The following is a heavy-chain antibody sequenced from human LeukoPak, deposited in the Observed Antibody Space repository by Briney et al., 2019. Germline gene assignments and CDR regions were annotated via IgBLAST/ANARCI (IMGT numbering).Heavy chain of an antibody. CDR1: GGSFGGGSFSGYY. CDR3: ASLEAMAEDAFDI. V-gene: IGHV4-34*01. D-gene: IGHD5-24*01. J-gene: IGHJ3*02. CDR2: INHGGST. Sequence: PSETLSLTCAVYGGSFGGGSFSGYYWTWIRLPPGKGLEWIGEINHGGSTNYNPSLKSRVTISVDTSKNQFSLNLRSVTAADTAVYYCASLEAMAEDAFDIWGQGTMVTVSS.